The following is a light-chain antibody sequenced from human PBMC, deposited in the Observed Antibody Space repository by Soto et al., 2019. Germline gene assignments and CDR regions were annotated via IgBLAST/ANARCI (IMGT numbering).Light chain of an antibody. CDR1: QSISSW. CDR3: QKYNSAWWT. Sequence: DIQMTQSPSTLSGSVGDRVTITCLASQSISSWLAWYQQKPGKAPKLLIYDASSLESGVPSRFSGSGSGTDFTLTINSLQPEDVATYYCQKYNSAWWTFGQGTKVDNK. CDR2: DAS. V-gene: IGKV1-5*01. J-gene: IGKJ1*01.